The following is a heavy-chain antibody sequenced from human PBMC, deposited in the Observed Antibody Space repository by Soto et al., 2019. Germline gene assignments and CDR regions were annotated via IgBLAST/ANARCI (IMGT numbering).Heavy chain of an antibody. V-gene: IGHV1-18*01. CDR2: ISAYNGNS. D-gene: IGHD2-21*01. J-gene: IGHJ6*02. Sequence: ASVKVSCKASGYAFNGYGISWVRQAPGQGLEWMGWISAYNGNSNYAQKFQDRVTMTTDSSTTTGYMELRNLISDDTAVYYYARAGGIHYYFAGMDVWGQGTTVTVSS. CDR1: GYAFNGYG. CDR3: ARAGGIHYYFAGMDV.